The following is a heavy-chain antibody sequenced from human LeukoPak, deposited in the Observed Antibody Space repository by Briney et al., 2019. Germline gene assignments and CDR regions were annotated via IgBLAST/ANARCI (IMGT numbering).Heavy chain of an antibody. V-gene: IGHV4-39*01. CDR3: ARLSIATRDAFDY. CDR1: GGSISSSSYS. Sequence: SGTLSLTCTVSGGSISSSSYSWGWIRQPPGKGLGWIGGIYYSGSTYCNPSLKGRFTISVTTSKNQFSLTLSSLTAADTAVFYCARLSIATRDAFDYWGQGTLVTVSS. J-gene: IGHJ4*02. D-gene: IGHD6-6*01. CDR2: IYYSGST.